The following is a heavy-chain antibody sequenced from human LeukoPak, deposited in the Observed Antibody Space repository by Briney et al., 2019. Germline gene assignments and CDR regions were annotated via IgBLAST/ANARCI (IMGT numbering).Heavy chain of an antibody. CDR3: ATGGYSYGYDYFDY. CDR2: IYSDGST. CDR1: GFTVSSDY. J-gene: IGHJ4*02. V-gene: IGHV3-66*01. D-gene: IGHD5-18*01. Sequence: GGSLRLSCAASGFTVSSDYMNWVRQAPGKGLEWVSVIYSDGSTYYADSVKGRFTISRDNAKNSLYLQMNSLRAEDTAVYYCATGGYSYGYDYFDYWGQGTLVTVSS.